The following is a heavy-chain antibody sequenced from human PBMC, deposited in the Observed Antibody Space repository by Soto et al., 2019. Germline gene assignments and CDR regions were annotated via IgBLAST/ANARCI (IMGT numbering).Heavy chain of an antibody. V-gene: IGHV4-39*01. J-gene: IGHJ4*01. D-gene: IGHD3-16*01. CDR1: GGSISSTSSY. CDR3: ARHAASDSVWGESDGSDY. CDR2: LFYSGAT. Sequence: QLQLQESGPGLVKPSEPLSLACTVSGGSISSTSSYWDWIRQPPGRGLEWIGSLFYSGATYHNPSLQSRVTIPVDTSKNQFALQLSSVPAADTAVYYCARHAASDSVWGESDGSDYCGHGTLVTVSS.